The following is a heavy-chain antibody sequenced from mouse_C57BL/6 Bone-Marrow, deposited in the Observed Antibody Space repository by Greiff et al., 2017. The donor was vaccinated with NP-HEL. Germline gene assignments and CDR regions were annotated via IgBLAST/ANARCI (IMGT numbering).Heavy chain of an antibody. CDR3: ARTYYSKGGYFDV. Sequence: QVQLQQPRAELVKPGASVKLSCKASGYTFTSYWMHWVKQRPGQGLEWIGMIHPNSGSTNYNEKFKSKATLTVDKSSSTAYMQLSSLTSEDSAVYYCARTYYSKGGYFDVWGTGTTVTVSS. CDR2: IHPNSGST. J-gene: IGHJ1*03. CDR1: GYTFTSYW. D-gene: IGHD2-5*01. V-gene: IGHV1-64*01.